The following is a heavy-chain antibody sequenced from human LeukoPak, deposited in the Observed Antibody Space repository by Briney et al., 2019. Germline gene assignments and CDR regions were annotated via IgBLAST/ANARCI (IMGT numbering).Heavy chain of an antibody. CDR2: INHSGST. V-gene: IGHV4-34*01. CDR1: GGSFSGYY. CDR3: ARGRITIFGVVIAHGAFDI. J-gene: IGHJ3*02. Sequence: PSETLSLTCAVYGGSFSGYYWSWIRQPPGKGLEWIGEINHSGSTNYNPSLKSRVTISVDTSKNQFSLKLSSVTAADTAVCYCARGRITIFGVVIAHGAFDIWGQGTMVTVSS. D-gene: IGHD3-3*01.